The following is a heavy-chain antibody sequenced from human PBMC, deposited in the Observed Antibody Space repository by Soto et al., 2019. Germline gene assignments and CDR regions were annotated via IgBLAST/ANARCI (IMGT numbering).Heavy chain of an antibody. CDR3: ARASFTMIVVVSFDDAFDI. D-gene: IGHD3-22*01. CDR1: GGTFSSYA. V-gene: IGHV1-69*13. Sequence: SVKVSCKASGGTFSSYAISWVRQAPGQGLEWMGGIIPIFGTANYAQKFQGRVTITADESTSTAYMELSSLRSEDTAVYYCARASFTMIVVVSFDDAFDIWGQGTMVTVSS. CDR2: IIPIFGTA. J-gene: IGHJ3*02.